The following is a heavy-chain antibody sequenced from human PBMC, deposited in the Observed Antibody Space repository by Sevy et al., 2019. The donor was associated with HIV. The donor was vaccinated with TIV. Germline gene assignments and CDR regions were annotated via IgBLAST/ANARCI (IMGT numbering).Heavy chain of an antibody. CDR1: GFTFTDYA. D-gene: IGHD3-9*01. Sequence: GESLKISCVASGFTFTDYAMHWVRQAPGEGLEWVAVISRDGSNSCYMDSVEGRFIISRDTPKNKLYLQMNSLRAEDTAVYYCANSRTLDYWVGPFDYWGQGTLVTVSS. CDR2: ISRDGSNS. CDR3: ANSRTLDYWVGPFDY. J-gene: IGHJ4*02. V-gene: IGHV3-30*10.